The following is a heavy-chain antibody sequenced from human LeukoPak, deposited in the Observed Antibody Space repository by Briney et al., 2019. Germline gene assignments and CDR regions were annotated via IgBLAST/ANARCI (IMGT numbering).Heavy chain of an antibody. CDR1: GYTFTGYY. Sequence: ASVKVSCKASGYTFTGYYMHWVRQATGQGLEWMGWINPNSGGTNYAQKFQGRVTMTRDTSISTAYMELSRLRSDDTAVYYCARDGYYYDSSGQGWWFDPWGQGTLVTVSS. CDR2: INPNSGGT. J-gene: IGHJ5*02. CDR3: ARDGYYYDSSGQGWWFDP. V-gene: IGHV1-2*02. D-gene: IGHD3-22*01.